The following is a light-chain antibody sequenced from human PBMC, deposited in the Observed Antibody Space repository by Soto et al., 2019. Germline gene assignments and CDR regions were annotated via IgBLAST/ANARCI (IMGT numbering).Light chain of an antibody. CDR3: QQYGSSPKSST. Sequence: EIVLTQSPGTLSLSPGERATLSCRASQSVSSSYLAWYQQKPGQAPRLLIYGASSRATGIPDRFSGSGSGTDFTLTISRLEPEDFAVYYRQQYGSSPKSSTFGQGTRLEIK. CDR1: QSVSSSY. V-gene: IGKV3-20*01. J-gene: IGKJ5*01. CDR2: GAS.